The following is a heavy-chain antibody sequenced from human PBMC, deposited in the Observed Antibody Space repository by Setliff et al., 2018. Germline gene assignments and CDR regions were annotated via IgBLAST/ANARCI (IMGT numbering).Heavy chain of an antibody. D-gene: IGHD6-19*01. CDR3: VTDPPGSGWSFDS. CDR1: GFTFFNHA. Sequence: GESLTISCGASGFTFFNHAMHWVRQTPGKGLEWVAMIWSDGINKYYGASVKGRFTVSRDNSKKMVYLEMNTLGAEDTALYYCVTDPPGSGWSFDSWGQGTLVTVSS. V-gene: IGHV3-33*03. CDR2: IWSDGINK. J-gene: IGHJ4*02.